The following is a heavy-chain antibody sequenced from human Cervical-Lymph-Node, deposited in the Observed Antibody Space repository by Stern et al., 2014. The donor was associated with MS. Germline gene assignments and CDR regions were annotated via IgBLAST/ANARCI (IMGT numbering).Heavy chain of an antibody. J-gene: IGHJ4*02. CDR1: GYTFTSYY. Sequence: MQLVESGAEVKEPGASVKVSCKASGYTFTSYYIHWVRQAPGQGLEWMGVINPSGGGTSYPQKFQGRVTMTKDTSTSTVYMELSSLRSEDTAVYYCARGMTSSSNFDYWGQGTLVIVSS. CDR3: ARGMTSSSNFDY. V-gene: IGHV1-46*01. CDR2: INPSGGGT. D-gene: IGHD6-6*01.